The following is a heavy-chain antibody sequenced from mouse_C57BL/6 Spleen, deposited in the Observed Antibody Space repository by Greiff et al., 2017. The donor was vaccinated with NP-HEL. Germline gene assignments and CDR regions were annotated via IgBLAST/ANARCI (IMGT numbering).Heavy chain of an antibody. D-gene: IGHD2-4*01. V-gene: IGHV5-4*01. CDR1: GFTFSSYA. CDR3: ARDNDSLDY. CDR2: ISDGGSYT. J-gene: IGHJ4*01. Sequence: DVKLQESGGGLVKPGGSLKLSCAASGFTFSSYAMSWVRQTPEKRLEWVATISDGGSYTYYPDNVKGRFTISRDNAKNNLYLQMSHLKSEDTAMYYCARDNDSLDYWGQGTSVTVSS.